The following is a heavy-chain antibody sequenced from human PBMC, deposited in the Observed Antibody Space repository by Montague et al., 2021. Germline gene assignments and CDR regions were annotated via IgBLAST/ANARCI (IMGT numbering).Heavy chain of an antibody. CDR1: SGSIFHAH. V-gene: IGHV4-59*08. Sequence: SETQSLTCTVSSGSIFHAHWSWVRQPPGKGLEWLGSMFYGGATSNNPSLKSRVTMSIDTSTNQFSLKLSFVTAADTAVYYCAKQDYFGSGTYYKGFDPWGKGTTVTVSS. D-gene: IGHD3-10*01. J-gene: IGHJ6*04. CDR3: AKQDYFGSGTYYKGFDP. CDR2: MFYGGAT.